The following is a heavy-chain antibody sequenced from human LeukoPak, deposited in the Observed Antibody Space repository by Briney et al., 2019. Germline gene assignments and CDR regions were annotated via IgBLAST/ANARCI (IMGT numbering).Heavy chain of an antibody. CDR3: ARDSPHQRFDY. V-gene: IGHV1-2*02. J-gene: IGHJ4*02. CDR1: GYTFIDYW. CDR2: IDLKTGDI. Sequence: ASVKVSCKASGYTFIDYWIHWVRQAPRQGLEWMGRIDLKTGDITSAQKFQGRVTMTRDTSISTTYMDLSGLGTDDTAVYYCARDSPHQRFDYWGQGTLVTVSS.